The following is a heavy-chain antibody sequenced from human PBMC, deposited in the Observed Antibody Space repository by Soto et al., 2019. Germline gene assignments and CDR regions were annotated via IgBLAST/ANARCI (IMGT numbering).Heavy chain of an antibody. V-gene: IGHV3-74*01. D-gene: IGHD2-15*01. CDR3: ARISQGTYCRGGNCYSDY. Sequence: EMQLVESGGDLVQPGGSLRLSCAASGFTFGSYWMHWVRQDPEKGLVWVSRINGDGISTSYADSVKGRFTISRDNAKDTLYLHMNSLGAEDTAVYFCARISQGTYCRGGNCYSDYWGQGTLVTVSS. J-gene: IGHJ4*02. CDR2: INGDGIST. CDR1: GFTFGSYW.